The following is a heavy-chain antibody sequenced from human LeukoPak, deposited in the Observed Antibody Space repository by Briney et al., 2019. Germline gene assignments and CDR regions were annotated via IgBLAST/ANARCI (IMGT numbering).Heavy chain of an antibody. J-gene: IGHJ4*02. V-gene: IGHV3-53*01. D-gene: IGHD5-12*01. CDR3: ARKPLSGGYGGTIDY. CDR1: GLSVSSNF. CDR2: IYGGGST. Sequence: GGSLRLSCAATGLSVSSNFMSWVRQAPGKGLEWVSVIYGGGSTYYADSVKGRFTISRDTPKNTLYLQMNSLRVEDTAVYYCARKPLSGGYGGTIDYWGQGTLVTVSS.